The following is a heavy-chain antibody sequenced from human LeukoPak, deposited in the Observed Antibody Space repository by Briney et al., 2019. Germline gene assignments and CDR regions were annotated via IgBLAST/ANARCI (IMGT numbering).Heavy chain of an antibody. CDR1: GFTFSDYY. J-gene: IGHJ4*02. D-gene: IGHD3-16*01. CDR2: IKQDGSEK. V-gene: IGHV3-7*01. CDR3: ARGYGRFDY. Sequence: PGGSLRLSCAASGFTFSDYYMSWIRQAPGKGLEWVANIKQDGSEKYYVDSVKGRFTISRDNAKNSLYLQMNSLRAEDTAVYYCARGYGRFDYWGQGTLVTVSS.